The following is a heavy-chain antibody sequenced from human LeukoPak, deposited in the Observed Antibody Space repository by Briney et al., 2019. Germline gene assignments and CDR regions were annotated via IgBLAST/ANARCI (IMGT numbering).Heavy chain of an antibody. V-gene: IGHV3-7*01. CDR2: IKQDGSEK. CDR3: ARGLRYYYDGCFDY. CDR1: GFTFSKAW. D-gene: IGHD3-22*01. Sequence: GGSLRLSCAASGFTFSKAWMSWVRQAPGKGLEWVANIKQDGSEKYYVDSVKGRFTISRDNAKNSLYLQMNSLRAEDTAVYYCARGLRYYYDGCFDYWGQGTLVTVSS. J-gene: IGHJ4*02.